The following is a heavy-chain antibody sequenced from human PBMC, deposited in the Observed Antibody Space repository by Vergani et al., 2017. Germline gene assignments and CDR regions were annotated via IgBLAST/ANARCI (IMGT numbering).Heavy chain of an antibody. D-gene: IGHD3-22*01. CDR3: ARDRKVTMIVVVN. CDR1: GFTFSSYA. Sequence: QVQLVESGGGVVQPGRSLRLSCAASGFTFSSYAMHWVRQAPGKGLEWVAVTSYDGSNKYYADSVKGRFTISRDNSKNTLYLQMNSLRAEDTAVYYCARDRKVTMIVVVNWGQGTMVTVSS. J-gene: IGHJ3*01. CDR2: TSYDGSNK. V-gene: IGHV3-30-3*01.